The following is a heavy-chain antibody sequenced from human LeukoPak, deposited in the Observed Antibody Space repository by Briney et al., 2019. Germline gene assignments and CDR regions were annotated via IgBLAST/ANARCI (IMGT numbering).Heavy chain of an antibody. V-gene: IGHV3-7*01. CDR2: MMHDGSEI. Sequence: GGSLRLSCAASGFTFRTSWMSWVRQAPGKGLEWVANMMHDGSEIYYVDSVKGRFTVSRDNARNSLYLQMNSLRADDTAVYYCARHQDDSSEIPLDYWGQGTLVTVSS. D-gene: IGHD3-22*01. CDR3: ARHQDDSSEIPLDY. CDR1: GFTFRTSW. J-gene: IGHJ4*02.